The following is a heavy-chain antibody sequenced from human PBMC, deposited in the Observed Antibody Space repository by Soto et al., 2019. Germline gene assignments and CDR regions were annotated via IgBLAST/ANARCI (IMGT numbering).Heavy chain of an antibody. V-gene: IGHV3-33*01. D-gene: IGHD3-9*01. CDR1: GFTFSSYG. CDR3: ARDLYYDILTGYSGDLFDY. CDR2: IWYDGSNK. J-gene: IGHJ4*02. Sequence: GGSLRLSCAASGFTFSSYGMHWVRQAPGKGLEWVAVIWYDGSNKYYADSVKGRFTISRDNSKNTLYLQMNSLRAEDTAVYYCARDLYYDILTGYSGDLFDYWGQGTLVTVSS.